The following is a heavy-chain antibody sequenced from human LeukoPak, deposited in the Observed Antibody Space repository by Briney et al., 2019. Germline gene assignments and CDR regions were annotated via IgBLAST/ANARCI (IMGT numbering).Heavy chain of an antibody. V-gene: IGHV1-3*01. CDR3: ARESYGGYQFDI. CDR1: GYTFSNYA. Sequence: ASVKVSCKASGYTFSNYAVHWVRQAPGQRLEWMGRINAGDGDTNYSQKFQGRVTITRDTSASTAHMELSSLRSEDTALYYCARESYGGYQFDIWGRGTVVTVSS. D-gene: IGHD4-23*01. J-gene: IGHJ3*02. CDR2: INAGDGDT.